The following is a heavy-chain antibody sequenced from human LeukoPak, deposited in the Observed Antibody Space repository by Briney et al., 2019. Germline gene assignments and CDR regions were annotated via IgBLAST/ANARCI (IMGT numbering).Heavy chain of an antibody. Sequence: GASVKVSCKASGGTFSSYAICWVRQAPGQGLGWVGGIIPIFGTANYAQKFQGRVTITTDESTSTAYMELSSLRSEDTAVYYCARGGWSPDYYYYYYMDVWGKGTTVTVSS. J-gene: IGHJ6*03. V-gene: IGHV1-69*05. D-gene: IGHD6-19*01. CDR3: ARGGWSPDYYYYYYMDV. CDR1: GGTFSSYA. CDR2: IIPIFGTA.